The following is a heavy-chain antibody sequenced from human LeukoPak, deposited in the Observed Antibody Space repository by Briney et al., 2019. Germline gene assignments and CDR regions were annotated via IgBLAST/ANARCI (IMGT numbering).Heavy chain of an antibody. J-gene: IGHJ5*02. V-gene: IGHV4-30-2*01. CDR1: GGSISSGGYY. CDR3: ARDRGYCSGGSCYSGWFDP. CDR2: IYHSGST. D-gene: IGHD2-15*01. Sequence: SETLSLTCTVSGGSISSGGYYWSWIRQPPGKGLEWIGYIYHSGSTYYNPSLKSRVTISVDRSKNQFSLKLSSVTAADTAVYYCARDRGYCSGGSCYSGWFDPWGQGTLVTVSS.